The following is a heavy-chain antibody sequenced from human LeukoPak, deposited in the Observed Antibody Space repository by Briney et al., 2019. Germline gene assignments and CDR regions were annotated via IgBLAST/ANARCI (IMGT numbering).Heavy chain of an antibody. CDR3: ARGGKTVTTIRYDP. CDR1: GASIRNYNNY. D-gene: IGHD4-17*01. CDR2: IYYSGST. V-gene: IGHV4-61*05. Sequence: PSETLSLTCIVSGASIRNYNNYWGWIRQPPGKGLEWIGYIYYSGSTNYNPSLKSRVTISVDTSKNQFSLKLSSVTAADTAVYYCARGGKTVTTIRYDPWGQGTLVTVSS. J-gene: IGHJ5*02.